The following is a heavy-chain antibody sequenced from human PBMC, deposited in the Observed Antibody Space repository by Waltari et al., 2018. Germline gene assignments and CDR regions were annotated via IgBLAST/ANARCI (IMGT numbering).Heavy chain of an antibody. J-gene: IGHJ4*02. CDR1: GFTFSSYG. CDR2: IWYDGSNK. CDR3: AKVAVAGNRDY. V-gene: IGHV3-33*06. Sequence: QVQLVESGGGVVQPGRSQRLSCAASGFTFSSYGMHWVRQAPGKGLEWVAVIWYDGSNKYYADSVKGRFTISRDNSKNTLYLQMNSLRAEDTAVYYCAKVAVAGNRDYWGQGTLVTVSS. D-gene: IGHD6-19*01.